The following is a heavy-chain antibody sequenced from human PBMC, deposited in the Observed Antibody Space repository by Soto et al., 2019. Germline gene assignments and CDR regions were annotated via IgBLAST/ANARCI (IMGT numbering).Heavy chain of an antibody. J-gene: IGHJ6*03. CDR3: AKGDYGDYDGRIYYYYYMDV. V-gene: IGHV4-39*01. Sequence: PSETLSLTCTVSGGSISSSSYYWGLIRQPPGKGLEWIGSIYYSGSTYYNPSLKSRVAISVDTPKNQFSLKLSSVTAADTAVYYCAKGDYGDYDGRIYYYYYMDVWGKGTTVTVSS. D-gene: IGHD4-17*01. CDR1: GGSISSSSYY. CDR2: IYYSGST.